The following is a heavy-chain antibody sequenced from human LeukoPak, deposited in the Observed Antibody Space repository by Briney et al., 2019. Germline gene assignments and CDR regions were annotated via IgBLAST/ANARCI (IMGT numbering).Heavy chain of an antibody. D-gene: IGHD6-13*01. CDR2: INHSGST. J-gene: IGHJ4*02. Sequence: PSETLSLTCAVSGGSFSGYYWSWIRQPPGKGPEWIGEINHSGSTNYNPSLKSRVTISVDTSKNQFSLKLSSVTAADTAVYYCARGFSSSWYHYFDYWGQGTLVTVSS. CDR1: GGSFSGYY. CDR3: ARGFSSSWYHYFDY. V-gene: IGHV4-34*01.